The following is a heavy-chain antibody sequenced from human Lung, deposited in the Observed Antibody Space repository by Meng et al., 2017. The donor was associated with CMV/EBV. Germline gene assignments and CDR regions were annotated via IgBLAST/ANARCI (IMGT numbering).Heavy chain of an antibody. Sequence: SGPTLVKPTQTLTLTCTFSGFSRSTSGMCVSWVRQPPGKALEWLALIDWHDDKYYSTSLKTRLTISKDTSKNQVVLTMTNMDPVDTATYYGARVTSSYSSPALSHSSGAQYYYGREVWXQGNXVTVDS. CDR1: GFSRSTSGMC. CDR3: ARVTSSYSSPALSHSSGAQYYYGREV. CDR2: IDWHDDK. V-gene: IGHV2-70*20. J-gene: IGHJ6*01. D-gene: IGHD3-22*01.